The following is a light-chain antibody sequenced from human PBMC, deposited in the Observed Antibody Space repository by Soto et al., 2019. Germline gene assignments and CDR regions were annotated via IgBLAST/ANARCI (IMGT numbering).Light chain of an antibody. CDR2: TAS. V-gene: IGKV1D-16*01. Sequence: DIRLTQSPSSLSASVGDRVTITCRASQGVGTFLAWYQHKPGKAPKSLIKTASTLQSGVPSRFSGIGSGTDFTLTISSLQPEDFATSYCQQYSTYPRPFGQGTRVDLK. J-gene: IGKJ5*01. CDR1: QGVGTF. CDR3: QQYSTYPRP.